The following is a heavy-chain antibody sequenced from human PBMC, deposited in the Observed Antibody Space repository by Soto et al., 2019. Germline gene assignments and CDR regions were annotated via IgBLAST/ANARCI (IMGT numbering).Heavy chain of an antibody. V-gene: IGHV3-23*01. Sequence: GGSLRLSCAASGFTFSSYAMSWVRQAPEKGLEWVSAISGSGGSTYYADSVKGRFTISRDNSKNTLYLQMNSLRAEDTAVYYCAKGAAAFDSSGLFDYWGQGTLVTVSS. J-gene: IGHJ4*02. CDR1: GFTFSSYA. CDR2: ISGSGGST. D-gene: IGHD3-22*01. CDR3: AKGAAAFDSSGLFDY.